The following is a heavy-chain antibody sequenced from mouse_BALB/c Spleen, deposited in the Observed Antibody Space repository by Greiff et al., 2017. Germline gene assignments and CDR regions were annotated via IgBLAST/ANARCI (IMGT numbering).Heavy chain of an antibody. CDR1: GFSLTGYG. V-gene: IGHV2-6-7*01. Sequence: VQLQQSGPGLVAPSQSLSITCTVSGFSLTGYGVNWVRQPPGKGLEWLGMIWGDGSTDYNSALKSRLTISKDNSKSQVFLNMNSLQTDDTARYYCARDQGYYGAWFAYWGQGTLVTVSA. CDR3: ARDQGYYGAWFAY. J-gene: IGHJ3*01. CDR2: IWGDGST. D-gene: IGHD1-1*01.